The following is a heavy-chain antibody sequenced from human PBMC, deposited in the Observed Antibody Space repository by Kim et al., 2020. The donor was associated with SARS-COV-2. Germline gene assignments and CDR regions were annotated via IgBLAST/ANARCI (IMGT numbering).Heavy chain of an antibody. CDR2: ISAYNGNT. V-gene: IGHV1-18*04. CDR1: GYTFTSYG. J-gene: IGHJ6*02. CDR3: ARDLSGYDPNYYYYGMDV. D-gene: IGHD5-12*01. Sequence: ASVKVSCKASGYTFTSYGISWVRQAPGQGLEWMGWISAYNGNTNYAQKLQGRVTMTTDTSTSTAYMELRSLRSDDTAVYYCARDLSGYDPNYYYYGMDVWGQGTTVTVSS.